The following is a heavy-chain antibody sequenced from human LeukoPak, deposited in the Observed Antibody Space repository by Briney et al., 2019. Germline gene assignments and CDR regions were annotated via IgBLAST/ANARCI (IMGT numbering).Heavy chain of an antibody. Sequence: ASVKVSCKASGYTFTSYGISWVRQAPGRGLEWMGWISAYNGNTNYAQKLQGRVTMTTDTSTSTAYMELRSLRSDDTAVYYCARDRRAVLRLCPYYWGQGTLVTVSS. D-gene: IGHD6-6*01. CDR2: ISAYNGNT. CDR1: GYTFTSYG. J-gene: IGHJ4*02. V-gene: IGHV1-18*01. CDR3: ARDRRAVLRLCPYY.